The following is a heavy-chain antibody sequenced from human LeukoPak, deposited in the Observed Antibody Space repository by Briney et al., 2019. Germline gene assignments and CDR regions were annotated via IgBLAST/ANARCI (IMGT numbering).Heavy chain of an antibody. CDR1: GGSFSGYY. J-gene: IGHJ3*02. Sequence: SETLSHTCAVYGGSFSGYYWGWIRQPPGKGLEWIGNIYYSGSTYYNPSLKSRVTISVDTSKNQFSLRLNSVTAADTAVYYCAREDHDAFDIWGQGTMVTVSS. CDR2: IYYSGST. V-gene: IGHV4-34*01. CDR3: AREDHDAFDI.